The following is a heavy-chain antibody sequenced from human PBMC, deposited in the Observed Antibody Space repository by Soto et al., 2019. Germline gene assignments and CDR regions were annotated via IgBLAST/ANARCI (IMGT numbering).Heavy chain of an antibody. V-gene: IGHV4-39*01. D-gene: IGHD5-12*01. Sequence: QLRLQESGPGLVRPSETLSLTCTVSGGSINSGNYYWGWIRQPPGKGLEWIGTIYYTGSTFDNPSLKSRVTLSVDTSKNQFSLKLRSVTAADTAMYFCARHSLYSGNDLDWFDPWGQGTLVTVSS. J-gene: IGHJ5*02. CDR3: ARHSLYSGNDLDWFDP. CDR2: IYYTGST. CDR1: GGSINSGNYY.